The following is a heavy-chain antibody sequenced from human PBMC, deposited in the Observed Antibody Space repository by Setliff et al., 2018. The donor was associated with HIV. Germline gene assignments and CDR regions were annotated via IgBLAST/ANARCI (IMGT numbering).Heavy chain of an antibody. D-gene: IGHD3-22*01. CDR2: INWNSANI. J-gene: IGHJ4*02. V-gene: IGHV3-9*01. CDR3: ARDSSHYDSSGYGPDY. Sequence: LSLTCTVSGDFFSSDYYWGWIRQSPGEGLEWVSGINWNSANIDYADSVKGRLTISRDNAKNTLYLQMNSLRAEDTAVYYCARDSSHYDSSGYGPDYWGQGTLVTVSS. CDR1: GDFFSSDYY.